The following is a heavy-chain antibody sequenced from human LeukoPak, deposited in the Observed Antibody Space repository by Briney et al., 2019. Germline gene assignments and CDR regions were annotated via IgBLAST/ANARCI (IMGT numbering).Heavy chain of an antibody. CDR3: VREVGRPKTFYFDS. CDR1: GFVFSRDN. Sequence: GGSLRLSCIASGFVFSRDNMNWVRRAPGKGLEWVAHISEAIYYADSVQGRFTISRDNAKNSLYLQMSNLRAEDTAMYYCVREVGRPKTFYFDSWGRGTPVTVSS. CDR2: ISEAI. J-gene: IGHJ4*02. V-gene: IGHV3-48*04. D-gene: IGHD3-16*01.